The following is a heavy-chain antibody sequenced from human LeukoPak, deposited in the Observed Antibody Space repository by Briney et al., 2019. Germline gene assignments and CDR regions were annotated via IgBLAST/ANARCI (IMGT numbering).Heavy chain of an antibody. CDR3: ARRPYSSSWYYFDY. CDR2: ISSSGSML. D-gene: IGHD6-13*01. V-gene: IGHV3-11*04. CDR1: GFTFSDYY. Sequence: GGSLRLSCAASGFTFSDYYMSWVRQAPGKGLEWVSYISSSGSMLHYADSVKGRFAISRDNAKNSLYLQMSSLRVEDTAVYYCARRPYSSSWYYFDYWGQGTLVTVSS. J-gene: IGHJ4*02.